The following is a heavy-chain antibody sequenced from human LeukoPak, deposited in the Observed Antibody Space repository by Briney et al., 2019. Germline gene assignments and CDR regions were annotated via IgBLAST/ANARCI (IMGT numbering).Heavy chain of an antibody. CDR3: ARDAWIQLWYYYHGMDV. V-gene: IGHV1-18*01. J-gene: IGHJ6*02. CDR2: ISAYNGNT. Sequence: GSVKVSCKASGYTFTSYGISWVRQAPGQGLEGMGWISAYNGNTNYAQKLHGRVTITTDTSTSTAYMELRSLRSDDTAVYYCARDAWIQLWYYYHGMDVWGQGTTVTVSS. D-gene: IGHD5-18*01. CDR1: GYTFTSYG.